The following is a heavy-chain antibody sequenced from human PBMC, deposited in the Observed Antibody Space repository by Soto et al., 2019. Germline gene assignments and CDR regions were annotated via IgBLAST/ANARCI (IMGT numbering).Heavy chain of an antibody. V-gene: IGHV4-30-2*01. J-gene: IGHJ4*02. Sequence: PSETMCLTCAVAGGNIIGGCCSWSWIRQPPGKGLEWVGYIYHSGSTYYNPSLKSRVTISVDKSKNQFSLKLSSVTAADTAVYYCARGMTTVTTLDYWGQGTLVT. CDR2: IYHSGST. D-gene: IGHD4-4*01. CDR3: ARGMTTVTTLDY. CDR1: GGNIIGGCCS.